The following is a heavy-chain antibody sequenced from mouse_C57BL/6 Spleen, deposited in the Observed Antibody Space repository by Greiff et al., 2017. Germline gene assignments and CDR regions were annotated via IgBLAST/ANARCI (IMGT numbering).Heavy chain of an antibody. V-gene: IGHV5-4*01. J-gene: IGHJ2*01. CDR2: ISDGGSYT. CDR1: GFTFSSYA. CDR3: ARDHQLRRYYGY. D-gene: IGHD4-1*02. Sequence: DVMLVESGGGLVKPGGSLKLSCAASGFTFSSYAMSWVRQTPVKRLEWVGTISDGGSYTYYPDNVKGRFTISRDNAKNNLYLQMSHLKSEDTAMYYCARDHQLRRYYGYWGQGTTLTVSS.